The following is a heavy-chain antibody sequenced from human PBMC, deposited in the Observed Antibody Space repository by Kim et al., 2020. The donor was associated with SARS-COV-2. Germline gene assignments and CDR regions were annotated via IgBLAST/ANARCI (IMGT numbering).Heavy chain of an antibody. J-gene: IGHJ4*02. CDR3: ARDTGGSIDY. Sequence: SIDYADSMKGRFIVSRDNAKNSLYLQMNSLRAVDTALYYCARDTGGSIDYWGQGTPVTVSS. V-gene: IGHV3-9*01. CDR2: SI. D-gene: IGHD3-10*01.